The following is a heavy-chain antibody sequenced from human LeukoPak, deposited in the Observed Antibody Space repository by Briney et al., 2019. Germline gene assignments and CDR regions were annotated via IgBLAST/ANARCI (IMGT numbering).Heavy chain of an antibody. D-gene: IGHD4-11*01. CDR1: GFTFGNSA. CDR2: ISASGHYT. Sequence: GGSLRLSCEVSGFTFGNSAMSWVRQAPGKGLEWISGISASGHYTYTADSLKGRFTISRDDATNSLYLQMNSLRVEDTALYYCARDRESESDSEGDYWGQGTLVTVSS. J-gene: IGHJ4*02. V-gene: IGHV3-21*01. CDR3: ARDRESESDSEGDY.